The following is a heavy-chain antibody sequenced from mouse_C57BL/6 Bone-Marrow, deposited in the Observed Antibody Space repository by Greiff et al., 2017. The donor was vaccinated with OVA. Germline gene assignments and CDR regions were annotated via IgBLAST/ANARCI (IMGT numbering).Heavy chain of an antibody. CDR1: GYAFSNYW. V-gene: IGHV1-80*01. J-gene: IGHJ2*01. CDR3: ERGDY. CDR2: IYPGDGDI. Sequence: QVQLQQSGAELVKPGASVKFSCTASGYAFSNYWMNWVKQRPEQGLEWIGQIYPGDGDINYNGKFKGKATLTADTSSSTAYLQFSSLTAEDAAVYFCERGDYGGQGTTLTVAA.